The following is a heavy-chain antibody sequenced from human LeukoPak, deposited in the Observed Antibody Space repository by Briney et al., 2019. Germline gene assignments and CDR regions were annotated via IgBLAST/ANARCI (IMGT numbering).Heavy chain of an antibody. CDR2: IRSKAYGGTT. CDR1: GFTFGDYA. D-gene: IGHD5-12*01. J-gene: IGHJ4*02. CDR3: TRVEEEWLRPDY. Sequence: GGSLRLSCTASGFTFGDYAMSWVRQAPGKGLEWVGFIRSKAYGGTTENAASVKGRFTISRDDSKSIAYLQMNSLKTEDTAVYYCTRVEEEWLRPDYWGQGTLVTVSS. V-gene: IGHV3-49*04.